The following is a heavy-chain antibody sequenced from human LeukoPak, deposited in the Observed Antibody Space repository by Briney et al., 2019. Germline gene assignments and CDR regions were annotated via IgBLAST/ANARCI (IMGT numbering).Heavy chain of an antibody. CDR1: GFTFSNNW. J-gene: IGHJ5*02. Sequence: PGGSLRLSCAASGFTFSNNWMHWVRQAPGKGLVWVSRIKGDGSTTIYADSVKGRFTISRDNAKNSLYLQMNSLRAEDTALYYCAKDTNYYGSGRTFGWFDPWGQGTLVTVSS. CDR3: AKDTNYYGSGRTFGWFDP. CDR2: IKGDGSTT. V-gene: IGHV3-74*01. D-gene: IGHD3-10*01.